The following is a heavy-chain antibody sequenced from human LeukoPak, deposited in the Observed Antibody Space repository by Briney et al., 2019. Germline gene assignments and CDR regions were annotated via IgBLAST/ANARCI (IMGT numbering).Heavy chain of an antibody. CDR3: ARGPSGD. CDR2: ISYDGSNK. J-gene: IGHJ4*02. V-gene: IGHV3-30*14. Sequence: GRSLRLSCAASGFTFSSYAMHWVRQAPGKGLEWVAVISYDGSNKYYADSVKGRFTISRDNSKNTLYLQMNSLRAEDTAVYYCARGPSGDWGQGTLVTVSS. CDR1: GFTFSSYA.